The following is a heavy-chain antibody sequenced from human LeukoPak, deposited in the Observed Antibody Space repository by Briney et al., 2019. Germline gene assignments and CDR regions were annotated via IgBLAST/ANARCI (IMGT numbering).Heavy chain of an antibody. V-gene: IGHV3-21*05. CDR1: GFTFSSYS. D-gene: IGHD1-14*01. Sequence: GGSLRLSCAASGFTFSSYSMNWVRQAPGKGLEWLSYVSGSGSDTNYADSVKGRFTTSRDNAKNSLYLQMNSLRAEDTAVYYCAKDRETTASGTFDYWGQGALVTVSS. J-gene: IGHJ4*02. CDR3: AKDRETTASGTFDY. CDR2: VSGSGSDT.